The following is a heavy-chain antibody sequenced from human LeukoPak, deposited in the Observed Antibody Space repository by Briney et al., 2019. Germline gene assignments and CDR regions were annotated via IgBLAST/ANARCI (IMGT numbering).Heavy chain of an antibody. J-gene: IGHJ5*02. V-gene: IGHV4-59*01. CDR2: IYYSGST. D-gene: IGHD3-3*02. Sequence: SVTLSLTCTVSGGSISSYYWSWIRQPPGKGLEGIGCIYYSGSTYYNPSLKSRVTISVDTSKNQFSLKLGSVTAADTAVYYCARAYSIDGPFDPWGQGTLVTVSS. CDR1: GGSISSYY. CDR3: ARAYSIDGPFDP.